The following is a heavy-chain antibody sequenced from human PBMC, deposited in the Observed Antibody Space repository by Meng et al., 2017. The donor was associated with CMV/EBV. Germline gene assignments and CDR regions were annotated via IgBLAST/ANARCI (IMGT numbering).Heavy chain of an antibody. CDR2: IKSKTDGGTT. CDR3: TTSDSSCYYRYYYYGMDV. J-gene: IGHJ6*02. CDR1: GFTFSNAW. Sequence: GGSLRLSCAASGFTFSNAWMSWVRQAPGKGLEWVGRIKSKTDGGTTDYAAPVKGRFTISRDDSKNTLYLQMNSLKTEDTAVYYCTTSDSSCYYRYYYYGMDVWGQGTTVTVSS. V-gene: IGHV3-15*01. D-gene: IGHD3-22*01.